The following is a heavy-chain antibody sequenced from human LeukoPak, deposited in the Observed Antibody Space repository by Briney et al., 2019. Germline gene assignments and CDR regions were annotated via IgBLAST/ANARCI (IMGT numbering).Heavy chain of an antibody. J-gene: IGHJ5*02. D-gene: IGHD2-2*01. CDR1: GYSFTSYW. CDR3: ARAVCVKYSSSTSFSGGFDP. Sequence: GESLKISCKGSGYSFTSYWIGWVRQMPGKGLEWMGIIYPGDSDTRYSPSFQGQVTISADKSISTAYLQWSSLKASDTAMYYCARAVCVKYSSSTSFSGGFDPWGQVTLVTVSS. CDR2: IYPGDSDT. V-gene: IGHV5-51*01.